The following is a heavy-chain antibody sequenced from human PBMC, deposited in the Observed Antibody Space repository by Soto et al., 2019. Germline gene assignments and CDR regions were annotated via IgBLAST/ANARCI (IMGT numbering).Heavy chain of an antibody. CDR1: GGSISSYY. CDR3: ARVGYSYGSYYMDV. D-gene: IGHD5-18*01. Sequence: PSETLSLTCTVSGGSISSYYWSWIRQPPGKGLEWIGYIYYSGSTNYNPSLKSRVTISVDTSKNQFSLKLSSVTAADTAVYYCARVGYSYGSYYMDVWGKGTTVTVSS. V-gene: IGHV4-59*01. CDR2: IYYSGST. J-gene: IGHJ6*03.